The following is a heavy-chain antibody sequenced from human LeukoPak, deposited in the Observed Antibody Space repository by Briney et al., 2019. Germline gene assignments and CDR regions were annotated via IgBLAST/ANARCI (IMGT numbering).Heavy chain of an antibody. CDR1: GFTFSDYY. CDR2: ISSNGNTI. Sequence: PGGSLRLSCAASGFTFSDYYMSWIRQAPGKGLEWVSYISSNGNTIFYADSVKGRFTISRDNAKNSLYLQMKRLRAEDTAVYYCARGGGYYDSSGYYGDLADYWGQGTLVTVSS. J-gene: IGHJ4*02. V-gene: IGHV3-11*01. CDR3: ARGGGYYDSSGYYGDLADY. D-gene: IGHD3-22*01.